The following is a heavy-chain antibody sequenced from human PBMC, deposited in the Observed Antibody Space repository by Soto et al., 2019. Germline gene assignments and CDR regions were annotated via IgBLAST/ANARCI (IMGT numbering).Heavy chain of an antibody. CDR3: AKNAYSDSSGYYYY. D-gene: IGHD3-22*01. CDR1: GFTFSLYA. CDR2: ISDSGGST. Sequence: GGSLRLSYAASGFTFSLYAMSWVRQAPGKGLEWVSAISDSGGSTSYADSVKGRFTISRDNSNNTLYLQMSSLRAEDTAVYYCAKNAYSDSSGYYYYWGQGTPVTVSS. J-gene: IGHJ4*02. V-gene: IGHV3-23*01.